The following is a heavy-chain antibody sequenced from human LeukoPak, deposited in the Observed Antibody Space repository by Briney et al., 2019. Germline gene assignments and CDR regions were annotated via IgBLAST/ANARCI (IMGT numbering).Heavy chain of an antibody. D-gene: IGHD6-6*01. CDR3: ARETGEYSSSIDY. V-gene: IGHV4-30-4*08. J-gene: IGHJ4*02. CDR2: IYYSGST. Sequence: PSETLSHTCTVSGGSISSGDYYWSWIRQPPGKGLEWIGYIYYSGSTYYNPSLKSRVTISVGTSKNQLSLKLSSVTAADTAVYYCARETGEYSSSIDYWGQGTLVTVSS. CDR1: GGSISSGDYY.